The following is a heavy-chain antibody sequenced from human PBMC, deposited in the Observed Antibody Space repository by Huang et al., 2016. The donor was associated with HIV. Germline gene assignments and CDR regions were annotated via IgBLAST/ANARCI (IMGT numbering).Heavy chain of an antibody. J-gene: IGHJ6*03. CDR1: GGSISSHY. V-gene: IGHV4-59*11. CDR3: ARDHPQHEGIVPPYYYYYMDV. CDR2: IYYSGST. D-gene: IGHD1-26*01. Sequence: QVQLQESGPGLVKPSEILSLTCIVSGGSISSHYWSWIRQPPGQGLEWIGTIYYSGSTNDNPSLKSRVTISVDTSKNQFSLKLTSVTAADTAVYYCARDHPQHEGIVPPYYYYYMDVWGKGTTVTVSS.